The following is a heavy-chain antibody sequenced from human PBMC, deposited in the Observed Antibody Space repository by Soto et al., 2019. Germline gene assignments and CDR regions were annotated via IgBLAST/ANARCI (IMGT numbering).Heavy chain of an antibody. CDR2: IDYSGAT. CDR1: GESFSGHF. CDR3: ARGGITPSMFFFDY. J-gene: IGHJ4*02. V-gene: IGHV4-34*01. D-gene: IGHD3-10*02. Sequence: QVQLHQWGTGLLKTSETLSLTYSVSGESFSGHFWTWIRQPPGKGLEWIGEIDYSGATHYNASVKSRVSMSVDTTKKQVSLKVTSVTAADTAVYYCARGGITPSMFFFDYWGQGTLVIVSS.